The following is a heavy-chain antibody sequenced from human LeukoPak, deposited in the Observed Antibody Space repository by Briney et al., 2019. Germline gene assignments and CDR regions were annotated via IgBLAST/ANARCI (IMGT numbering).Heavy chain of an antibody. CDR1: GGTFSSYA. Sequence: GASVKVFCKASGGTFSSYAISWVRQAPGQGLEWMGRIIPIFGTANYAQKFQGRVTITTDESTSTAYTELSSLRSEDTAVYYCARSRLEYAFDYWGQGTLVTVSS. CDR2: IIPIFGTA. D-gene: IGHD2-2*01. CDR3: ARSRLEYAFDY. J-gene: IGHJ4*02. V-gene: IGHV1-69*05.